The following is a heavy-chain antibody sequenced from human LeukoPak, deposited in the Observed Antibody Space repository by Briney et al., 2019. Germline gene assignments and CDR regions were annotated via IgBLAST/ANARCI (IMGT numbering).Heavy chain of an antibody. J-gene: IGHJ4*02. Sequence: PSQTLSLTCTVSGGSISSGDYYWSWIRQPPGKGLEWIGYIYYSGSTYYNPSLKSRVTISVDTSKNQFSLKLSSVNAADTAVYYCARVGMATMNFDYWGQGTLVTVSS. D-gene: IGHD5-24*01. CDR3: ARVGMATMNFDY. CDR2: IYYSGST. CDR1: GGSISSGDYY. V-gene: IGHV4-30-4*01.